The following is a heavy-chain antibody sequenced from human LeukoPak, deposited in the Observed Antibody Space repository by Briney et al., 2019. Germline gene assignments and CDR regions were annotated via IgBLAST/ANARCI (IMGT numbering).Heavy chain of an antibody. CDR3: AANYYGSGSYLDY. J-gene: IGHJ4*02. D-gene: IGHD3-10*01. Sequence: PSETLSLTCTVSGGSISSSSYYWGWIRQPPGKGLEWIGSIYYRGSTYYNPSLKSRVTISVDTSKNQFSLKLSSVTAADTAVYYCAANYYGSGSYLDYWGQGTLVTVSS. V-gene: IGHV4-39*07. CDR2: IYYRGST. CDR1: GGSISSSSYY.